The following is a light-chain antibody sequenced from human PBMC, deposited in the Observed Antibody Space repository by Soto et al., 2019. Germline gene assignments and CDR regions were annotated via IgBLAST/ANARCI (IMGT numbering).Light chain of an antibody. J-gene: IGKJ1*01. Sequence: DIQMTQSPSTLSASVGDRVTITCRASQSISSWLAWYQQKPGKAPKLLIYDASSLESGVPSRFSGSGSGTEFTLTISSLQPEDFATYSCLQHYSYPWTFGQGTKVDNK. CDR2: DAS. CDR1: QSISSW. CDR3: LQHYSYPWT. V-gene: IGKV1-5*01.